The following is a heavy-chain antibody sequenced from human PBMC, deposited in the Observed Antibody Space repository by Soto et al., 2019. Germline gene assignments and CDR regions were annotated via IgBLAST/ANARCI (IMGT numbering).Heavy chain of an antibody. CDR1: GGXISSSNW. D-gene: IGHD3-22*01. CDR3: ARSTDSSGYYPRWYYYGMDV. Sequence: PSETLSLTCAVAGGXISSSNWWSWVRQPPGKGLEWIGEIYHSGSTNYNPSLRSRVTISVDKSKNQFSLKLSSVTAADTAVYYCARSTDSSGYYPRWYYYGMDVWGQGTTVTVSS. J-gene: IGHJ6*02. CDR2: IYHSGST. V-gene: IGHV4-4*02.